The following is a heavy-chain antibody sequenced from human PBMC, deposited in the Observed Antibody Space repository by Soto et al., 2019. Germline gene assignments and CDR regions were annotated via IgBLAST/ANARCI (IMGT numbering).Heavy chain of an antibody. D-gene: IGHD6-19*01. CDR1: GFTFSDYW. Sequence: EVQLVESGGGLVQPGGSLRLSCAASGFTFSDYWMSWVRQAPGKGLEWVANIKLDGSEEYYVDSVKGRFTISRDNAKNSVSLQMSSLRVEDTAVYDCARLPRGQWRSHVDYWGQGTLDTVSS. V-gene: IGHV3-7*01. CDR3: ARLPRGQWRSHVDY. J-gene: IGHJ4*02. CDR2: IKLDGSEE.